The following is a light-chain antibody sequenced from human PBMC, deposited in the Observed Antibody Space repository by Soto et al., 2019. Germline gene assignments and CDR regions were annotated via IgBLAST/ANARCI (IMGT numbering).Light chain of an antibody. CDR3: QQYGSSPYT. CDR2: DAS. Sequence: EIVLTQSPGTLSLSPGERATLSCRASQSVSSSYLAWYQQKPGQAPRLLIYDASSRATGIPDRFSGSGSGTDVSLTISGLEPEDFAVYYSQQYGSSPYTFGQGTKLEIK. J-gene: IGKJ2*01. V-gene: IGKV3-20*01. CDR1: QSVSSSY.